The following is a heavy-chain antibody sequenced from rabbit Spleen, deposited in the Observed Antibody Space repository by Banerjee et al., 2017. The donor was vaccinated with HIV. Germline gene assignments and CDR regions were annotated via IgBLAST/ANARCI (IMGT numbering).Heavy chain of an antibody. V-gene: IGHV1S47*01. J-gene: IGHJ4*01. CDR1: GFDFSNYG. D-gene: IGHD8-1*01. CDR3: ARDGAGGSYFNL. CDR2: IEPIFGNR. Sequence: QEQLVESGGGLVQPGGSLKLSCKASGFDFSNYGVSWVRQAPGKGLEWIGYIEPIFGNRYYANWVNGRFTVSSHNAQNTLYLQLSSLTAADTATYFCARDGAGGSYFNLWGPGTLVTVS.